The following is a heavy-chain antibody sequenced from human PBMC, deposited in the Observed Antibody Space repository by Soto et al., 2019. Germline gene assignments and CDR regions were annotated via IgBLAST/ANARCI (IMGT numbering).Heavy chain of an antibody. V-gene: IGHV3-30*03. J-gene: IGHJ4*02. Sequence: QIQLVESGGDVVQPGRSLRLSCAASGFNFGFFGMHWVRQAPGKGLEWVAFISGDGINTHYADSVRGRFTLSRDYSKKTMYLQMDTLREDDTALYYCGRGNLSFDFDSWGQGTLVTVSS. CDR3: GRGNLSFDFDS. CDR2: ISGDGINT. D-gene: IGHD3-10*01. CDR1: GFNFGFFG.